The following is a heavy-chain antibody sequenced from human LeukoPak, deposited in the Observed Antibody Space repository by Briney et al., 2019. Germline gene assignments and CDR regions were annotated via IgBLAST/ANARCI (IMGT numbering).Heavy chain of an antibody. J-gene: IGHJ6*03. D-gene: IGHD6-13*01. CDR1: GFTFSTYA. CDR2: ISYDGGIK. V-gene: IGHV3-30*18. CDR3: AKDWGLGAAGPYYYIEV. Sequence: PGGSLRLSCAASGFTFSTYAMHWVRQAPGKGLEWVAVISYDGGIKYYPDSVKGRFTISRDNIKNTLYLQMNSLRPEDTAMYYCAKDWGLGAAGPYYYIEVWGKGTTVTVSS.